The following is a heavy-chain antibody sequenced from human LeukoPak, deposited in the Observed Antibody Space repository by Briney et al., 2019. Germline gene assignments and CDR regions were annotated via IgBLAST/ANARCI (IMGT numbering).Heavy chain of an antibody. D-gene: IGHD3-22*01. V-gene: IGHV1-2*02. CDR1: GYTFTGYY. CDR3: ARGSGIYYDSSGYDPNFDY. J-gene: IGHJ4*02. CDR2: INPNSGGT. Sequence: ASVKVSCKASGYTFTGYYMHWVRQAPGQGLEWMGWINPNSGGTNYAQKFQGRVTMTRDTSISTAYMELSRLRSDDTAVYYCARGSGIYYDSSGYDPNFDYWGQGTLVTVSS.